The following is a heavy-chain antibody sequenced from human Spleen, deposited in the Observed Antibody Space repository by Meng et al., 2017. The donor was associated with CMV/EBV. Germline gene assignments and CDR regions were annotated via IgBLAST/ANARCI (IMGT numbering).Heavy chain of an antibody. D-gene: IGHD2-15*01. CDR2: IGTAGDT. CDR1: GFTFSSND. J-gene: IGHJ4*02. CDR3: ARGRRVKQDGFCSGGSCYAFDS. Sequence: GESLKISCAASGFTFSSNDMHWVRQTTGKGLEWVSAIGTAGDTYYPGSVKGRFTISRENAKSSVYLQMNNLRAGDTAVYYCARGRRVKQDGFCSGGSCYAFDSWGQGTLVTVSS. V-gene: IGHV3-13*01.